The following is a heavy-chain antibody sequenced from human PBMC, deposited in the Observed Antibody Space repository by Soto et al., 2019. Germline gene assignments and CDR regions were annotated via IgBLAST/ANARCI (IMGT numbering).Heavy chain of an antibody. D-gene: IGHD3-22*01. CDR3: ARDSYYYDSSGYY. CDR1: GGPISSGDYY. V-gene: IGHV4-30-4*01. J-gene: IGHJ4*02. Sequence: SETLSLTCTVSGGPISSGDYYWSWIRQPPGKGLEWIGYIYYSGSTYYNPSLKSRVTISVDTSKNQFSLKLSSVTAADTAVYYCARDSYYYDSSGYYWGQGTLVTVSS. CDR2: IYYSGST.